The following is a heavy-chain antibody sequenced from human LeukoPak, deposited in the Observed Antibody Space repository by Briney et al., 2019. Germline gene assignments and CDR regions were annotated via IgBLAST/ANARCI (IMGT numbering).Heavy chain of an antibody. Sequence: ASVKVSCQASGYTFNSYGTSWVRQAPGQGLEWMGWISPDSGNTHYVQKFQGRVTMTTDTSTSTAYMELTSLRSDDTAVYYCARMEYDFWSRYYGIDYWGQGTLVSVSS. CDR3: ARMEYDFWSRYYGIDY. J-gene: IGHJ4*02. CDR1: GYTFNSYG. V-gene: IGHV1-18*01. D-gene: IGHD3-3*01. CDR2: ISPDSGNT.